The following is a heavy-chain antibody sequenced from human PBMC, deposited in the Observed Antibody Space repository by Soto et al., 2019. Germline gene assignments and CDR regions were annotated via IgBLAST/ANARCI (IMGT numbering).Heavy chain of an antibody. V-gene: IGHV3-48*03. D-gene: IGHD6-13*01. Sequence: GGSLRLSCAASGLTFSSYEMNWVRQAPGKGLEWVSYISSSGSTIYYADSVKGRFTISRDNAKNSLYLQMNSLRAEDTAVYYCARDAYSSSWYDGDYWGQGTLVTVSS. CDR1: GLTFSSYE. CDR3: ARDAYSSSWYDGDY. CDR2: ISSSGSTI. J-gene: IGHJ4*02.